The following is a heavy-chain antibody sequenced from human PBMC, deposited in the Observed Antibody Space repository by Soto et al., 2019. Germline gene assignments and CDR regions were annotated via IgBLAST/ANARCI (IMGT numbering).Heavy chain of an antibody. CDR1: GFTFSSYA. Sequence: GSLRLSCAASGFTFSSYAMSWVRQAPGKGLEWVSAISGSGGSTYYADSVKGRFTISRDNSKNTLYLQMNSLRAEDTAVYYCAKDRIVVVVAALGAFDIWGQGTMVTVSS. J-gene: IGHJ3*02. CDR3: AKDRIVVVVAALGAFDI. V-gene: IGHV3-23*01. CDR2: ISGSGGST. D-gene: IGHD2-15*01.